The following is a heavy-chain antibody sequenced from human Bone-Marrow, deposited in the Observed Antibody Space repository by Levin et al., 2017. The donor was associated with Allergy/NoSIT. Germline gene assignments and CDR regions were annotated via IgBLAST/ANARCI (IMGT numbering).Heavy chain of an antibody. CDR1: GFTFSNAW. CDR3: TTDPGEIIAAAEVDY. D-gene: IGHD6-13*01. V-gene: IGHV3-15*01. Sequence: GGSLRLSCAASGFTFSNAWMSWVRQAPGKGLEWVGRIKSKTDGGTTDYAAPVKGRFTISRDDSKNTLYLQMNSLKTEDTAVYYCTTDPGEIIAAAEVDYWGQGTLVTVSS. J-gene: IGHJ4*02. CDR2: IKSKTDGGTT.